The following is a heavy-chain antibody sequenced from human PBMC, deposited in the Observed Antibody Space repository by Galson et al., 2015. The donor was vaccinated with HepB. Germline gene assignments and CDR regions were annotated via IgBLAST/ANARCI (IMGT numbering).Heavy chain of an antibody. J-gene: IGHJ4*02. CDR1: AASISTYY. CDR3: ARSGPFYDFWSGPTDYFDS. V-gene: IGHV4-4*07. Sequence: ETLSLTCSVSAASISTYYWSWIRQPAGKGLEWVGRIHASGRTNYNPSPQSRLTMSVDTSKNQFSLNLSSVTAADTAMYYCARSGPFYDFWSGPTDYFDSWGQGILVTVSS. D-gene: IGHD3-3*01. CDR2: IHASGRT.